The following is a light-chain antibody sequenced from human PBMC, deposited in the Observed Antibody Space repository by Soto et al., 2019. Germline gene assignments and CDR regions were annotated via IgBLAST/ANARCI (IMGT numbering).Light chain of an antibody. J-gene: IGLJ1*01. CDR1: SSNIGGNS. V-gene: IGLV1-51*01. CDR2: DDN. Sequence: QSVMTQPPSVSAAPGQKVTISCSGSSSNIGGNSVSWYQQLPGTAPKLLIYDDNKRPSGIPDRFSGSKSGTSATLGITGFQTGDEADYYCGSWDDSLTGPVFGTGTKLTVL. CDR3: GSWDDSLTGPV.